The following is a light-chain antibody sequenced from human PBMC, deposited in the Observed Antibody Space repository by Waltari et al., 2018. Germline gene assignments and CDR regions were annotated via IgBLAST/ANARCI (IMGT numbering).Light chain of an antibody. J-gene: IGLJ3*02. Sequence: QSVLTQPPSVSAAPGQKVTISCSGSSSNIGKDFVSWYQQLPGTPPKHLISDNKTRPSGILDRCSGSQSGTSATLAITGLQTGDEADYYCGTWDSSLSVVVFGGGTKLTVL. CDR3: GTWDSSLSVVV. CDR1: SSNIGKDF. CDR2: DNK. V-gene: IGLV1-51*01.